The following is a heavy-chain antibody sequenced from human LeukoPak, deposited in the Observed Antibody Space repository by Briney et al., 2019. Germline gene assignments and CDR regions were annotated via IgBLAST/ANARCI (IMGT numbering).Heavy chain of an antibody. D-gene: IGHD3-10*01. J-gene: IGHJ3*02. CDR1: GGSISSYY. CDR2: IYSTWST. Sequence: SETLSLTCTVSGGSISSYYWSWIRQPPGKGLEWIGYIYSTWSTNYNPSLKSRVTISVDTSKNQFPLKLSSVTVADTAVYYCARGFSGVTAFDIWGQGTMVTVSS. CDR3: ARGFSGVTAFDI. V-gene: IGHV4-59*01.